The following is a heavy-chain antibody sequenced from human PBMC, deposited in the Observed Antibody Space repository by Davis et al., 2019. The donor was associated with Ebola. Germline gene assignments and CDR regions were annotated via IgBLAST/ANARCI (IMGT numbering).Heavy chain of an antibody. CDR1: GYTFTGYY. Sequence: ASVKVSCKASGYTFTGYYIHWVRQAPGQGLEWMGLINPKNGDTNSAQKFRDWVTMTTDTSISTVYMELSSLTSDATAVYYCARGSNGWHTYFDYWGQGTLVTVSS. CDR3: ARGSNGWHTYFDY. CDR2: INPKNGDT. J-gene: IGHJ4*02. D-gene: IGHD6-19*01. V-gene: IGHV1-2*04.